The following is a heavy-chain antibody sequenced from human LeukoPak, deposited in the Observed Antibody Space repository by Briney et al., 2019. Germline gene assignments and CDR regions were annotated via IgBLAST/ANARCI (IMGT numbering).Heavy chain of an antibody. Sequence: GGSLKLSCAAFGFTFSGSAMHWVRQASGKGLEWVGRIRSRANSYVTAYAAAVTGRFIISRDDSSDTAYLQMNSLTTEDTAVYYCTRHSDAYCSRANCYVDNFYGLDVWGQGTRVTVSS. J-gene: IGHJ6*02. CDR1: GFTFSGSA. D-gene: IGHD2-2*01. CDR3: TRHSDAYCSRANCYVDNFYGLDV. CDR2: IRSRANSYVT. V-gene: IGHV3-73*01.